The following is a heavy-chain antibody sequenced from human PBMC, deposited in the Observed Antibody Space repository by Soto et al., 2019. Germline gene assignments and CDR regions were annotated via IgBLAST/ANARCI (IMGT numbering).Heavy chain of an antibody. D-gene: IGHD2-2*01. J-gene: IGHJ4*02. CDR3: AHPSLYCSSTTCYFDY. V-gene: IGHV2-5*02. CDR2: IYWDDDK. Sequence: SGPTLVNPTQTLTLTCTFSGFSLSTSGVGVGWIRQPPGKALEWLALIYWDDDKRYSPSLKSRLTITKDTSKNQVVLTMTNMDPVDTATYYCAHPSLYCSSTTCYFDYWGQGTLVTVSS. CDR1: GFSLSTSGVG.